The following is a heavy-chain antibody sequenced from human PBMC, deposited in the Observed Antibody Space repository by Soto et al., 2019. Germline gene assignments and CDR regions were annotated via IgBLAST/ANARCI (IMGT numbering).Heavy chain of an antibody. J-gene: IGHJ6*02. CDR2: ISGYNGNT. V-gene: IGHV1-18*01. CDR1: GYTFTNYG. Sequence: VQVVQSGDEVKKPGASVKVSCKASGYTFTNYGFSWVRQAPGQGLEWMGWISGYNGNTKYAEKFQGRVTMTTDTSTSTAHMELRSLRSDDTAVYYCAREGQAPYYYYGMDVWGQGTAGTVSS. CDR3: AREGQAPYYYYGMDV.